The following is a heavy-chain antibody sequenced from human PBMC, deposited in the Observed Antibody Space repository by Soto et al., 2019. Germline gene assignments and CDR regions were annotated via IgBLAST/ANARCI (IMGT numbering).Heavy chain of an antibody. Sequence: PGGSLRLSCAASGFTFGSYSMNWVRQAPGKGLEWVSSISSSSSYIYYADSVKGRFTISRDNAKNSLYLQMNSLRAEDTAVYYCARDPTGTPFDYWGQGTLVTVSS. D-gene: IGHD1-1*01. V-gene: IGHV3-21*01. CDR2: ISSSSSYI. CDR1: GFTFGSYS. J-gene: IGHJ4*02. CDR3: ARDPTGTPFDY.